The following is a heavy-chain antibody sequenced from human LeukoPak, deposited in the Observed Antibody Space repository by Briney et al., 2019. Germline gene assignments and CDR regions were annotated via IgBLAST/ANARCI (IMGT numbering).Heavy chain of an antibody. J-gene: IGHJ3*02. CDR1: GGSISSSSYY. Sequence: SETLSLTCTVSGGSISSSSYYWGWIRQPPGKGLEWIGSIYYSGSTYYNPSLKSRVTISVDTSKNQFSLKLSSVTAADTAVYYCASVPTYGHYVQQDAFDIWGQGTMVTVSS. D-gene: IGHD4-17*01. CDR3: ASVPTYGHYVQQDAFDI. V-gene: IGHV4-39*07. CDR2: IYYSGST.